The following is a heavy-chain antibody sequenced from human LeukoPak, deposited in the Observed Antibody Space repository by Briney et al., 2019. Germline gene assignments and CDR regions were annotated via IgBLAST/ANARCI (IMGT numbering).Heavy chain of an antibody. J-gene: IGHJ4*02. D-gene: IGHD3-9*01. CDR2: VSGRDTSK. CDR1: GFTFSNYA. Sequence: GGSLRLSCAASGFTFSNYAMSWVRQARGKGLEWVSAVSGRDTSKYYTDSVKGRFTISRDNSKNTLYLQMNSLSAEDTDIYYCAKWGDYDVLTGYYDSDYWGQGTLVTVSS. CDR3: AKWGDYDVLTGYYDSDY. V-gene: IGHV3-23*01.